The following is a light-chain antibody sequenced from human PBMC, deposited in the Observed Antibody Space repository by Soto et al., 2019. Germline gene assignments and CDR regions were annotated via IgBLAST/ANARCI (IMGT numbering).Light chain of an antibody. CDR3: QSYDSSNHRV. V-gene: IGLV6-57*01. Sequence: NFMLTQPHSVSESPGKTVTISGTRSSGSIASNYVQWYQQRPGSSPTTVIYEDNQRPSGVPDRFSGSIDSSSNSASLTISGLKTEDEADYYCQSYDSSNHRVFGGGTKLTVL. CDR2: EDN. J-gene: IGLJ3*02. CDR1: SGSIASNY.